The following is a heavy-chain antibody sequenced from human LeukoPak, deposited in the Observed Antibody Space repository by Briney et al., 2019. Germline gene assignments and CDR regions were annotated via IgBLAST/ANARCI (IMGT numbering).Heavy chain of an antibody. CDR3: ARVGGSYFGGPDAFDI. CDR2: INWNGGST. V-gene: IGHV3-20*04. Sequence: GGSLRLSCAASGFTFDDYGMSWVRQAPGKGLEWVSGINWNGGSTGYADSVKGRFTISRDNAKNSLYLQMNSLRAEDTALYYCARVGGSYFGGPDAFDIWGQGTMVTVSS. CDR1: GFTFDDYG. J-gene: IGHJ3*02. D-gene: IGHD1-26*01.